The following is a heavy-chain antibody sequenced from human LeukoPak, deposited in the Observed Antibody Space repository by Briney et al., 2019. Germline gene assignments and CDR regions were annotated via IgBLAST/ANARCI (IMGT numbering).Heavy chain of an antibody. CDR2: ISWNSGSI. J-gene: IGHJ6*02. CDR1: GFTFDDYA. Sequence: GGSLRLSCAASGFTFDDYAMHWVRQAPGKGLEWVSGISWNSGSIGYADSVKGRFTISRDNAKNSLYLQMNSLRAEDTALYYCARNKDGPYGSGSYRSGYYYYYYGMDVWGQGTTVTVSS. CDR3: ARNKDGPYGSGSYRSGYYYYYYGMDV. V-gene: IGHV3-9*01. D-gene: IGHD3-10*01.